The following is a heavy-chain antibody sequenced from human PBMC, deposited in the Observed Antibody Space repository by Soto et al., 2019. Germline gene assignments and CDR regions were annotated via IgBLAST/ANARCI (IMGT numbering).Heavy chain of an antibody. CDR2: ISGSGGST. CDR1: GFTFSSYA. V-gene: IGHV3-23*01. CDR3: AIAGYDILTGIDY. J-gene: IGHJ4*02. D-gene: IGHD3-9*01. Sequence: PGGSLRLSCAASGFTFSSYAMSWVRQAPGKGLEWVSAISGSGGSTYYADSVKGRFTISRDNSKNTLYLQMNSLRAEDTAVYYCAIAGYDILTGIDYWGQGTLVTVSS.